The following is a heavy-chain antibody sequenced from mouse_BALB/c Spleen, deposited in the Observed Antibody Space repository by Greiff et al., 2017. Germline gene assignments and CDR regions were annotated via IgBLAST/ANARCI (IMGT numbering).Heavy chain of an antibody. Sequence: QVHVKQSGAELVKPGASVKLSCKASGYTFTSYYMYWVKQRPGQGLEWIGEINPSNGGTNFNEKFKSKATLTVDKSSSTAYMQLSSLTSEDSAVYYCTRFGYYGTLYYFDYWGQGTTLTVSS. V-gene: IGHV1S81*02. CDR1: GYTFTSYY. CDR2: INPSNGGT. D-gene: IGHD1-1*01. CDR3: TRFGYYGTLYYFDY. J-gene: IGHJ2*01.